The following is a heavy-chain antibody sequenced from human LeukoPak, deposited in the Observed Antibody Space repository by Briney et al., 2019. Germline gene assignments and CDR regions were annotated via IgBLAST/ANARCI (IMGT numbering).Heavy chain of an antibody. J-gene: IGHJ4*02. V-gene: IGHV3-23*01. Sequence: GGSLRLSCAASGFTFSSYAMSWVRQAPGRGLEWVSTLSGGGDSTFYVDSVEGRFTISRDKSENTLYLQMNSLRAEDTAVYFCATGAPGTSFDYWGQGTLVTVSS. D-gene: IGHD1-14*01. CDR2: LSGGGDST. CDR1: GFTFSSYA. CDR3: ATGAPGTSFDY.